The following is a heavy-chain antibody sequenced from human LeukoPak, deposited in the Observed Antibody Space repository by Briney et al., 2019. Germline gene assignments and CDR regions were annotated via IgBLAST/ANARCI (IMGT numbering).Heavy chain of an antibody. V-gene: IGHV4-59*01. J-gene: IGHJ5*02. CDR3: ARMMDIVATIGFDP. CDR2: IYYSGST. Sequence: SETLSLTCTISGGSISSYYWSWIRQPPGKGLEWIGYIYYSGSTNYNPSLKSRVTISVDTSKNQFSLKLSSVTAADTAVYYCARMMDIVATIGFDPWGQGTLVTVSS. CDR1: GGSISSYY. D-gene: IGHD5-12*01.